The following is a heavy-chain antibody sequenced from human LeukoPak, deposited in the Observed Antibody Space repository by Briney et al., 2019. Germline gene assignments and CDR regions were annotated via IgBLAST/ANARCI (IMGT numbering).Heavy chain of an antibody. J-gene: IGHJ4*02. CDR1: GGSFSGYY. Sequence: SETLSLTCAVYGGSFSGYYWSWIRQPPGKGLEWIGEINHSGSTNYNPSLKSRVTISVDTSKNQFSLKLSSVTAADTAVYYCARVWSVWGSYRPFPYDYWGQGTLVTVSS. V-gene: IGHV4-34*01. D-gene: IGHD3-16*02. CDR3: ARVWSVWGSYRPFPYDY. CDR2: INHSGST.